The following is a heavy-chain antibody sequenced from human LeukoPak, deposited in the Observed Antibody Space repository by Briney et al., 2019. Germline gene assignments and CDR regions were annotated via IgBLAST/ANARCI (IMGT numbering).Heavy chain of an antibody. V-gene: IGHV4-34*01. Sequence: SGTLSLTCALYGGSFTDYYWSWIRHLPGKGLEWIGEIHNRAGANNNPSLWGRVTISADTSKSPCSLHLTSVTAADTATFYCARGPVRDDGLTGISYYFGLDVWGHGTTVTVFS. D-gene: IGHD2-21*02. CDR3: ARGPVRDDGLTGISYYFGLDV. CDR2: IHNRAGA. CDR1: GGSFTDYY. J-gene: IGHJ6*02.